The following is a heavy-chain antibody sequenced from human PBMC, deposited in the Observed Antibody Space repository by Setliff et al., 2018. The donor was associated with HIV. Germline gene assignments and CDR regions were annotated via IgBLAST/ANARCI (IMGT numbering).Heavy chain of an antibody. Sequence: PSETLSLTCAVSGFSISTNYYWGWIRQPPGKGLDWIGSIYHSGSTYYNPSLKSRVTISVDTSKNQFSLELSSVTAADTAIFYCARHSGGDQLLREFDYWGQGTLVTSPQ. D-gene: IGHD2-2*01. CDR3: ARHSGGDQLLREFDY. CDR1: GFSISTNYY. V-gene: IGHV4-38-2*01. J-gene: IGHJ4*02. CDR2: IYHSGST.